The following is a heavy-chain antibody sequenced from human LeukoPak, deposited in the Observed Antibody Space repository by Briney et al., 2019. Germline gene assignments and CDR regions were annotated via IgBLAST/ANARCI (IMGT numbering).Heavy chain of an antibody. CDR3: ARVASSWYGDAGYWFDP. CDR2: ISSSGSTI. CDR1: GFPFIEYS. V-gene: IGHV3-48*04. D-gene: IGHD6-13*01. Sequence: GGSLRLSCTASGFPFIEYSMNWVRQAPGEGLEWGSYISSSGSTIYYADSVKGRFTISRDNAKNSLYLQMNSLRAEDTAVYYCARVASSWYGDAGYWFDPWGQGTLVTVSS. J-gene: IGHJ5*02.